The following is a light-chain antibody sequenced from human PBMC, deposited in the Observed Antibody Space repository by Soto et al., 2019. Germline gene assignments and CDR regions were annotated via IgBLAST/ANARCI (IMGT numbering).Light chain of an antibody. Sequence: QSALTQPASVSGSPGQSITISCTGTSSDVGDYNYVSWYQQHPGKAPRGMIYEVSNRRSGVPNRFSGSKSDNTASLTIYGLRAEDEADYYWSSYSSGVSRIRFGSGTKLTV. CDR3: SSYSSGVSRIR. V-gene: IGLV2-14*01. J-gene: IGLJ1*01. CDR1: SSDVGDYNY. CDR2: EVS.